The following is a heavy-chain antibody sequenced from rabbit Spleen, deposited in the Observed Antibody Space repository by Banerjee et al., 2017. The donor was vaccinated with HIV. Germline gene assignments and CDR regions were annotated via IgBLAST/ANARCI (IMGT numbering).Heavy chain of an antibody. D-gene: IGHD1-1*01. CDR2: IAGSSSGFT. Sequence: QEQLVESGGGLVKPEGSLKLSCTASGFSFSNKAVMCWVRQAPGKGLEWISCIAGSSSGFTYSATWAKGRFTISKTSSTTVTLQMSSLTVADTATYFCAREDTNDAYDLWGPGTLVTVS. V-gene: IGHV1S45*01. CDR1: GFSFSNKAV. J-gene: IGHJ2*01. CDR3: AREDTNDAYDL.